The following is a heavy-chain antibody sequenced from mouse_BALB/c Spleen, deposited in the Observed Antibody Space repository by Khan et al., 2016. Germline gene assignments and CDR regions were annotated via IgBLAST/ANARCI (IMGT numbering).Heavy chain of an antibody. CDR1: GISLNGYG. V-gene: IGHV2-6-7*01. CDR3: SRVWGDY. CDR2: IWGDGST. D-gene: IGHD1-1*02. J-gene: IGHJ4*01. Sequence: QVQLQESGPGLVAPSQSLSITCTVSGISLNGYGVNWVRQPPGKGLEWLGMIWGDGSTDYNSASKSRLSISTANSKSQVALKKNSRQTDDTARYYCSRVWGDYWGQGTSVTVSS.